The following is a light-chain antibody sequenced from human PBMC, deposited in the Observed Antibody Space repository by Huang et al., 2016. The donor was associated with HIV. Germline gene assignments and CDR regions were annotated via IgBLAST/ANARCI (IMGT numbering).Light chain of an antibody. CDR3: QQYDSLYT. CDR1: QDIRSY. V-gene: IGKV1-33*01. J-gene: IGKJ2*01. Sequence: IQMTQSLASLSAYVGDRVTISCQANQDIRSYLNWYQQKPGKAPSLLIYGASNLQAGVPSRFSGNGSWTDFTITISSLQSEDIATYYCQQYDSLYTFGQGTRLEIK. CDR2: GAS.